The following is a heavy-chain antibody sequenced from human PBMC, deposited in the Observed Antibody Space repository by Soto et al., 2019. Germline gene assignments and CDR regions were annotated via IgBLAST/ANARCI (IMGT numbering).Heavy chain of an antibody. D-gene: IGHD1-26*01. Sequence: QVQLQQWGAGLLKPSETLSLTCAMNGGAFSDYYWIWIRQPPGKGLELIGEITESGTTNYSPSLKSRVTIPVDTSKKQFSLKLNSVSAADTAVYYCAVARGRLVGFDYWGQGTLVTASS. J-gene: IGHJ4*02. CDR2: ITESGTT. CDR1: GGAFSDYY. CDR3: AVARGRLVGFDY. V-gene: IGHV4-34*02.